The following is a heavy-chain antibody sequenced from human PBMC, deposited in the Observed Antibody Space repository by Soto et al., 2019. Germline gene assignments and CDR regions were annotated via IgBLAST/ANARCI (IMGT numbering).Heavy chain of an antibody. CDR1: GGSISSYY. D-gene: IGHD6-13*01. Sequence: LETLSLTXTVSGGSISSYYWSWIRQPPGKGLEWIGYIYYSGSTNYNPSLKSRVTISVDTSKNQFSLKLSSVTAADTAVYYCARAPLAMDVWGQGTTVTVSS. CDR3: ARAPLAMDV. CDR2: IYYSGST. J-gene: IGHJ6*02. V-gene: IGHV4-59*01.